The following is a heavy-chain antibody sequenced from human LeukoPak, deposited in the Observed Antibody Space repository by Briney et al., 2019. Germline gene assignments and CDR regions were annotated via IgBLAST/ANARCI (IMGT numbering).Heavy chain of an antibody. J-gene: IGHJ6*03. CDR3: AKDGGKTYYYGSGSPPAYYYYMDV. V-gene: IGHV3-43D*04. CDR2: IYWDGGST. Sequence: GGSLRLSCAASGFTFDDYAMHWVRQAPGKGLEWVSLIYWDGGSTYYANSVKGRFTIYRDNSKNSLYLQMNSLRAEDTALYYCAKDGGKTYYYGSGSPPAYYYYMDVWGKGTTVTVSS. D-gene: IGHD3-10*01. CDR1: GFTFDDYA.